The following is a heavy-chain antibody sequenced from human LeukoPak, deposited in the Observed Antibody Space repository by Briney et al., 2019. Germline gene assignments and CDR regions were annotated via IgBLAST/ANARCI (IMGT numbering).Heavy chain of an antibody. CDR2: IYHSGST. CDR1: GGSISSGGYY. CDR3: ASHYDYVWGSYRYTEGDY. Sequence: PSETLSLTCTVSGGSISSGGYYWGWIRQPPGKGLEWIGYIYHSGSTYYNPSLKSRVTISVDRSKNQFSLKLSSVTAADTAVYYCASHYDYVWGSYRYTEGDYWGQGTLVTVSS. J-gene: IGHJ4*02. D-gene: IGHD3-16*02. V-gene: IGHV4-30-2*01.